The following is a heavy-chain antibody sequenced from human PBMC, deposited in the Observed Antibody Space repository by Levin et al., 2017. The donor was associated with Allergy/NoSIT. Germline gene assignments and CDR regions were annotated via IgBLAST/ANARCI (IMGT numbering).Heavy chain of an antibody. Sequence: SGESLKISCGASGFTISPYSMNWVRQAPGKGLEWVSFISSSSSYIYYADAVKARFTISRDNAKNSLYLQMNSLRAEDTALYYCAVSSSGRFRAFDIRGQGTMVTVSS. CDR2: ISSSSSYI. D-gene: IGHD6-19*01. CDR3: AVSSSGRFRAFDI. CDR1: GFTISPYS. V-gene: IGHV3-21*01. J-gene: IGHJ3*02.